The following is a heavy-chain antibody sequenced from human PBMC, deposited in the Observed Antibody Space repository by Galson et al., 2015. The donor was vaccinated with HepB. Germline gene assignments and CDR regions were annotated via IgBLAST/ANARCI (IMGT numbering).Heavy chain of an antibody. Sequence: SVKVSCKASGGTFSSYAISWVRQAPGQGLEWMGRIIPILGIANYAQKFQGRVTITADKSTSTAYMELSSLRSEDTAVDYCASGYSSGWEDYCYYGMDVWGQGTTVTVSS. V-gene: IGHV1-69*04. J-gene: IGHJ6*02. CDR1: GGTFSSYA. CDR2: IIPILGIA. D-gene: IGHD6-19*01. CDR3: ASGYSSGWEDYCYYGMDV.